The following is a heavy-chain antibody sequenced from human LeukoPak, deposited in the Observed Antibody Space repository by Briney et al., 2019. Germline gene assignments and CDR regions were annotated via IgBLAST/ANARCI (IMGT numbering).Heavy chain of an antibody. D-gene: IGHD6-13*01. CDR3: AKDRRTIAATGTFF. Sequence: PGRSLRLSCRASGFTFSTYVMSWVRQAPGKGLEWVSSITGSGDITYYADSVKGRFTISRDNAENMLFLQMSSLRAEDTAIYFCAKDRRTIAATGTFFWGQGTLVTVSS. CDR2: ITGSGDIT. V-gene: IGHV3-23*01. J-gene: IGHJ4*02. CDR1: GFTFSTYV.